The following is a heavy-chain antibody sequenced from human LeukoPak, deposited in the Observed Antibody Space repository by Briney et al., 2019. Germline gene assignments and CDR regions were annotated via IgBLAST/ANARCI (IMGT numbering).Heavy chain of an antibody. V-gene: IGHV4-34*01. CDR2: IYYSGST. Sequence: SETLSLTCAVYGGSFSGYYWSWIRQPPGKGLEWIGSIYYSGSTYYNPSLKSRVTISVDTSKNQFSLKLISVTAADTAVYYCASLYYYDSSGHTTFDYWGQGTLVTVSS. D-gene: IGHD3-22*01. J-gene: IGHJ4*02. CDR1: GGSFSGYY. CDR3: ASLYYYDSSGHTTFDY.